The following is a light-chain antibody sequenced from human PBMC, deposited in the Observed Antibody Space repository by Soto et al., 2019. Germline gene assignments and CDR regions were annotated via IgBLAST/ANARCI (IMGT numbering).Light chain of an antibody. CDR2: GAS. V-gene: IGKV3-20*01. CDR3: QQYGSSPYT. J-gene: IGKJ2*01. Sequence: EIVLTQSPGTLSLSPGERATLSCRASQSVSSSYLAWYQQKPGQAPSLLIYGASSRATGIPDRFSGSGSGKYFTLTISRLEPEDFAVYYWQQYGSSPYTFGQGTKLEIK. CDR1: QSVSSSY.